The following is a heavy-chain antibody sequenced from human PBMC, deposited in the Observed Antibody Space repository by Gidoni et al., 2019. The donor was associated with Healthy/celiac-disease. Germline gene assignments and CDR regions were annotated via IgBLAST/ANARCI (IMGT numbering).Heavy chain of an antibody. V-gene: IGHV3-33*01. D-gene: IGHD1-1*01. CDR3: ARGNWNDWFDY. CDR1: GCTFSSYG. CDR2: IWYDGSNK. Sequence: QVQLVESGGGVVQPGRSLRLSCAASGCTFSSYGMHWVRQAPGKGLEWVAVIWYDGSNKYYADSVKGRFTISRDNSKNTLYLQMNSLRAEDTAVYYCARGNWNDWFDYWGQGTLVTVSS. J-gene: IGHJ4*02.